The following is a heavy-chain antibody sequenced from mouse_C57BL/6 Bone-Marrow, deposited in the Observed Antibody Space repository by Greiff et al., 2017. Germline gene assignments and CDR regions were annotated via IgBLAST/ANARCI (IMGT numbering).Heavy chain of an antibody. Sequence: VQLKESGPELVKPGASVKMSCKASGYTFTDYNMHWVKQSHGKSLEWIGYINPNNGGTSYNQKFKGKATLTVNKSSSTAYMELRSLTSEDSAVYYCARFYYGSSYDYFDYWGQGTTLTVSS. CDR3: ARFYYGSSYDYFDY. CDR2: INPNNGGT. D-gene: IGHD1-1*01. CDR1: GYTFTDYN. V-gene: IGHV1-22*01. J-gene: IGHJ2*01.